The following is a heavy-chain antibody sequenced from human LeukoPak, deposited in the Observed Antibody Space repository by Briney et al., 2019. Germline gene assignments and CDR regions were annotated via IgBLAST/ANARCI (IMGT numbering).Heavy chain of an antibody. V-gene: IGHV4-34*01. CDR2: IYNSGDT. Sequence: SETLSLTCAVYGGSFSGYYWSWIRQPPGKGLEWIGTIYNSGDTYYNPSLRGRVAISLDTSKSQLSLILSSVTAADTAVYYCARNPFGYCSGGSCSRDFDFWGQGTLVTVSS. D-gene: IGHD2-15*01. J-gene: IGHJ4*02. CDR1: GGSFSGYY. CDR3: ARNPFGYCSGGSCSRDFDF.